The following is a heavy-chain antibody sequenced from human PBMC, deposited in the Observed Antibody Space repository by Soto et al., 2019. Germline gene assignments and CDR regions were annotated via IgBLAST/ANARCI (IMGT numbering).Heavy chain of an antibody. Sequence: SVKVSCKASGVTFSSYAISWVRQAPGQGLEWMGGIIPIFGTANYAQKFQGRVTITADESTSTAYMELSSLRSEDTAVYYCGSDKRLGELPTDWGQGTMVTVSS. CDR3: GSDKRLGELPTD. CDR2: IIPIFGTA. J-gene: IGHJ4*02. D-gene: IGHD3-16*01. V-gene: IGHV1-69*13. CDR1: GVTFSSYA.